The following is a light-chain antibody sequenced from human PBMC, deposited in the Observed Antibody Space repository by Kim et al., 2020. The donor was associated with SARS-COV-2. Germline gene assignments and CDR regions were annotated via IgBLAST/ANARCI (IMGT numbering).Light chain of an antibody. V-gene: IGLV1-51*01. J-gene: IGLJ2*01. CDR3: GTWDSSLSAVV. CDR2: DVY. Sequence: GQKVTISCSGSSSNIGKNYVSWYQQLPGAAPRLLIYDVYLRPSDIPDRFAGSKSGPSATLGINGLQTGDEADYYCGTWDSSLSAVVFGGGTKLTVL. CDR1: SSNIGKNY.